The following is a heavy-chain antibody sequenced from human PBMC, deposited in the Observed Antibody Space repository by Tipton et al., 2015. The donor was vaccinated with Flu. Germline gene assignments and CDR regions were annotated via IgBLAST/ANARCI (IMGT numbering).Heavy chain of an antibody. D-gene: IGHD3-10*01. J-gene: IGHJ4*02. CDR2: IYTSGTT. V-gene: IGHV4-4*07. CDR3: ARASSSGTDVIFDY. CDR1: GDSMSSFY. Sequence: TLSLTCIVSGDSMSSFYWSWVRQPATKGLEWIGRIYTSGTTKYNPSLKSRVTMSVDTSKNQFSLRLSSVTAADTAVYYCARASSSGTDVIFDYWGQGMLVTVSS.